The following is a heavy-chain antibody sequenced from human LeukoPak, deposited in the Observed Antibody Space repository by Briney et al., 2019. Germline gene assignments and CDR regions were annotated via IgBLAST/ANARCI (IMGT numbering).Heavy chain of an antibody. J-gene: IGHJ5*02. V-gene: IGHV1-18*01. CDR2: ISAYNGNT. CDR3: ARVPRLIYYYGSGSYYYSPAAWFHP. Sequence: ASVKVSCKASGYTFTSYGISGVRQAPGQGLEWMGWISAYNGNTNYAQELQGRVTMTTDTSTSTAYMELRSLRSDDTAVYYCARVPRLIYYYGSGSYYYSPAAWFHPWGQGTLVTVSS. CDR1: GYTFTSYG. D-gene: IGHD3-10*01.